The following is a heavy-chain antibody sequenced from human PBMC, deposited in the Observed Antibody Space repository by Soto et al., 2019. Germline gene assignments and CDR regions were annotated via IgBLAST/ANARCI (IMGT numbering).Heavy chain of an antibody. D-gene: IGHD3-3*01. CDR3: ARVSRITIFGATRYYGMDV. Sequence: GASVKVSCKASGYTFTSYDINWVRQATGQGLEWMGWMSPNSGNTGYAQKFQGRVTMTRNTSISTAYMELSSLRSEDTAAYYCARVSRITIFGATRYYGMDVWGQGTTVTVSS. V-gene: IGHV1-8*01. CDR2: MSPNSGNT. CDR1: GYTFTSYD. J-gene: IGHJ6*02.